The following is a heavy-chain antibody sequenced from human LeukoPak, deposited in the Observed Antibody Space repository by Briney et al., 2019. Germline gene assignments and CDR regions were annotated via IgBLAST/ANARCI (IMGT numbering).Heavy chain of an antibody. Sequence: AGGSLRPSCAASGFTFSNYDMHWVRQAPGKGLEWVSAISSSSSYIYYADSIKGRFIISRDNAENSLYLQTNSLRAVDTAVYFCARGEEKATITALDSWGQGTLVTVSS. CDR1: GFTFSNYD. CDR3: ARGEEKATITALDS. D-gene: IGHD5-24*01. J-gene: IGHJ4*02. CDR2: ISSSSSYI. V-gene: IGHV3-21*01.